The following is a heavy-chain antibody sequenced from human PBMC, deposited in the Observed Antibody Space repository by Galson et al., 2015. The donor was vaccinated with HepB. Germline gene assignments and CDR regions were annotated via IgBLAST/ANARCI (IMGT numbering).Heavy chain of an antibody. J-gene: IGHJ4*02. CDR1: GGSFSGYY. CDR2: VNHSGST. Sequence: SETLSLTCAVYGGSFSGYYWSWIRQPPGKGLKWIGEVNHSGSTNYNPSLKSRITISVDTSKNQFSLKLTSVTAADTAVYSCARGSADYDSRGYYFDHWGQGTRVTVSS. V-gene: IGHV4-34*01. D-gene: IGHD3-22*01. CDR3: ARGSADYDSRGYYFDH.